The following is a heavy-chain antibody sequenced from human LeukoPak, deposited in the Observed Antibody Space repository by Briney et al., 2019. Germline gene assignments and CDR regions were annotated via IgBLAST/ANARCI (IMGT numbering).Heavy chain of an antibody. Sequence: GASVKVSCKASGYTFTSYGISWVRQAPGQGLEWMGWISAYNGNTNYAQKLQGRVTMTTDTSTSTAYMELRSLRSDDTAVYYCARALPKKYCSGGSCYLDYWGQGTLVTVSP. V-gene: IGHV1-18*01. J-gene: IGHJ4*02. D-gene: IGHD2-15*01. CDR3: ARALPKKYCSGGSCYLDY. CDR2: ISAYNGNT. CDR1: GYTFTSYG.